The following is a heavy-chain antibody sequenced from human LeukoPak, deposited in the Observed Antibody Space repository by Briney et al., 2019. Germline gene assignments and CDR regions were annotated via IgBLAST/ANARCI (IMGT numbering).Heavy chain of an antibody. J-gene: IGHJ6*03. D-gene: IGHD6-19*01. V-gene: IGHV1-18*01. CDR1: GYTFTSYG. Sequence: ASVKVSCKASGYTFTSYGISWVRQAPGQGLEWMGWISAYNGNTNYAQKLQGRVTMTTDTSTSTAYMELRSLRSDDTAVYYCARSYSSGRAYYYYYYYMDVWGKGTTVTVSS. CDR3: ARSYSSGRAYYYYYYYMDV. CDR2: ISAYNGNT.